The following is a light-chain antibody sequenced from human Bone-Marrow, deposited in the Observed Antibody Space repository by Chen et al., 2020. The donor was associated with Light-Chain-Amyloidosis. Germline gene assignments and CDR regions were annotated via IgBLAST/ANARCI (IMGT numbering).Light chain of an antibody. Sequence: QSALTQPASVSGSPGQSITISCTGASSDVGGDNHVSWYQQHPDNAPNRMIYAVKMRPSGVPNRFSGSQSEKTASRKSSVLQTEDEADYFCSSYTITNTLVFGSGSRVTVL. V-gene: IGLV2-14*01. CDR1: SSDVGGDNH. J-gene: IGLJ1*01. CDR3: SSYTITNTLV. CDR2: AVK.